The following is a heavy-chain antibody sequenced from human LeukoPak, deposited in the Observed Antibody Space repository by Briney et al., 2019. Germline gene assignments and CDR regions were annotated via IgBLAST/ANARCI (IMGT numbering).Heavy chain of an antibody. CDR3: ATSFLGARSYYFDY. CDR1: GGSFSTGGYY. J-gene: IGHJ4*02. V-gene: IGHV4-31*03. Sequence: PSGTLSLTCTVSGGSFSTGGYYWTWIRQHPGKGLEWIGYISYSGNTYYNPSLKSRVTISLDTSKNQFSLNLNSVTAADTAVYYCATSFLGARSYYFDYWGQGTLVTVSS. D-gene: IGHD3-16*01. CDR2: ISYSGNT.